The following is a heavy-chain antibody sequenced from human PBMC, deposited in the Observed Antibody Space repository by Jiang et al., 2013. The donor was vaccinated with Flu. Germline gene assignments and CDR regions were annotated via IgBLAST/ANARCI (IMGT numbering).Heavy chain of an antibody. J-gene: IGHJ4*02. CDR2: IIPILGIA. Sequence: SGAEVKKPGSSVKVSCKASGGTFSSYAISWVRQAPGQGLEWMGRIIPILGIANYAQKFQGRVTITADKSTSTAYMELSSLRSEDTAVYYCARIAPPDSGSYSAFDYWGQGTLVTVSS. V-gene: IGHV1-69*04. D-gene: IGHD1-26*01. CDR3: ARIAPPDSGSYSAFDY. CDR1: GGTFSSYA.